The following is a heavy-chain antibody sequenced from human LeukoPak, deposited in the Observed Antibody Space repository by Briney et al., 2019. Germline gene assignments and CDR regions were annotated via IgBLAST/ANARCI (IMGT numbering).Heavy chain of an antibody. D-gene: IGHD6-13*01. V-gene: IGHV1-18*01. Sequence: ASVKVSCKASGGTFSTYAFGWVRQAPGQGLEWMGWISAYNGNTNYAQKLQGRVTMTTDTSTSTAYMELRSLRSDDTAVYYCAATSRLYSSSWYDYWGQGTLVTVSS. CDR3: AATSRLYSSSWYDY. CDR1: GGTFSTYA. J-gene: IGHJ4*02. CDR2: ISAYNGNT.